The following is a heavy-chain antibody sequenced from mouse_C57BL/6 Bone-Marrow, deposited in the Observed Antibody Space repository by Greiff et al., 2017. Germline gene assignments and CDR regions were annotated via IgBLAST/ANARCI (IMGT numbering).Heavy chain of an antibody. CDR1: GYTFTSYW. V-gene: IGHV1-59*01. D-gene: IGHD2-2*01. CDR3: ARGWLQYYFDY. Sequence: QVQLQQSGAELVRPGTSVKLPCKASGYTFTSYWMHWVKQRPGQGLEWIGVIDPSDSYTNYNQKFKGKATLTVDTSSSTAYMQLSSLTSEDSAVYYCARGWLQYYFDYWGQGTTLTVSS. CDR2: IDPSDSYT. J-gene: IGHJ2*01.